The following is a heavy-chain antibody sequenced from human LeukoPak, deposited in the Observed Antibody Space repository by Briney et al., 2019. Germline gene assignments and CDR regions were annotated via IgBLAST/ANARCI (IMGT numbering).Heavy chain of an antibody. Sequence: GESLKISCKGSGYSFTSYWIGWVRQMPGKGLEWMGIIYPGDSDTRYSPSFQGQVTISADKSISTAYLQWSSLKASDTAMYYCATGSSPTYYDIFDAFDIWGQGTMVTVSS. J-gene: IGHJ3*02. V-gene: IGHV5-51*01. CDR1: GYSFTSYW. D-gene: IGHD3-9*01. CDR3: ATGSSPTYYDIFDAFDI. CDR2: IYPGDSDT.